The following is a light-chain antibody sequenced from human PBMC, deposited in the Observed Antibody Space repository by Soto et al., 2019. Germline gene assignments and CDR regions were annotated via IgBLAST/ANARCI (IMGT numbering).Light chain of an antibody. CDR3: SSYSTSFFYV. CDR1: ISDIGFYNY. V-gene: IGLV2-14*01. CDR2: GVT. Sequence: QSVLTQPASVSGSPGQSITISCTGTISDIGFYNYVSWYQQSPGKAPKLLIYGVTNRPSGISYRFSGSKSGSTASLTIYGLRDEDEADYYCSSYSTSFFYVFGTGTKVTVL. J-gene: IGLJ1*01.